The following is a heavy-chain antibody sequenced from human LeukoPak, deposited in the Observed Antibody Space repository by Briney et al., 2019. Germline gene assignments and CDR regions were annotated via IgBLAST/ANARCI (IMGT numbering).Heavy chain of an antibody. D-gene: IGHD3-3*01. J-gene: IGHJ4*02. V-gene: IGHV4-39*01. Sequence: SETLSLTCTVSGASISSSSYYWGWIHQPPGKGLEWIGTIFYAGSTYYNPSLKSRVTMSVDTSKNQFSLKLSSVTAADTAVYYCARHASTISFDFWGQGTLVTVSS. CDR2: IFYAGST. CDR1: GASISSSSYY. CDR3: ARHASTISFDF.